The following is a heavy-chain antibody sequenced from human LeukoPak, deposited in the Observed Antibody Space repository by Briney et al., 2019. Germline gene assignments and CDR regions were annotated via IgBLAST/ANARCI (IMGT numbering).Heavy chain of an antibody. V-gene: IGHV4-34*01. CDR1: GGSFSGYY. Sequence: SGTLSLTCAVYGGSFSGYYWSWIRQPPGKGLEWIGEINHSGSTNYNPSLKSRVTISVDTSKNQFSLKLSSVTAADTAVYYCARGDIVATIGYWGQGTLVTVSS. CDR2: INHSGST. CDR3: ARGDIVATIGY. J-gene: IGHJ4*02. D-gene: IGHD5-12*01.